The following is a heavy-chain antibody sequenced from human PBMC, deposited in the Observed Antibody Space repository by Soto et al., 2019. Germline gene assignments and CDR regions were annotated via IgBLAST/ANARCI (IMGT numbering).Heavy chain of an antibody. CDR1: GYAFIRYG. CDR2: INTYNGNT. Sequence: QVQLVQSGAEVKNPGASVKVSCKASGYAFIRYGIGWARQAPGQGLEWMGWINTYNGNTNYAQNVQGRVTLTTDTSTSTAYMELRSLRSNDTAIYYCAMVDVYVTPSPQDVWGQGTTVIVSS. CDR3: AMVDVYVTPSPQDV. V-gene: IGHV1-18*01. J-gene: IGHJ6*02. D-gene: IGHD3-16*01.